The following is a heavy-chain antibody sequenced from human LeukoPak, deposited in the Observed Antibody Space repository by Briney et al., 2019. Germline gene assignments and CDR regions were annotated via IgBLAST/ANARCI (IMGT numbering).Heavy chain of an antibody. Sequence: GGSLRLSCAASGFTFSSYGMHWVRQAPGKGLEGVAFIRYDGSNKYYADSVKGRFTISRDNSKNTLYLQMNSLRAEDTAVYYCAKLGADRILDSGYDWGGHRATTGYMDVWGKGTTVTISS. CDR3: AKLGADRILDSGYDWGGHRATTGYMDV. J-gene: IGHJ6*03. V-gene: IGHV3-30*02. CDR2: IRYDGSNK. CDR1: GFTFSSYG. D-gene: IGHD5-12*01.